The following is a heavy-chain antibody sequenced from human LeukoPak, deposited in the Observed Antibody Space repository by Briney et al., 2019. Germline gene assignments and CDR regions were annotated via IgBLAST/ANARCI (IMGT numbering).Heavy chain of an antibody. Sequence: SETLSLTCTASGGSISSSSYYWGWIRQPPGKGLEWIGRIYYSGSTYYNPSLKSRVTISVDTSKNQFSLKLSSVTAADTAVYYCARGTLYSGWSYYFDYWGQGSQVTVSS. CDR1: GGSISSSSYY. D-gene: IGHD6-19*01. CDR3: ARGTLYSGWSYYFDY. CDR2: IYYSGST. V-gene: IGHV4-39*07. J-gene: IGHJ4*02.